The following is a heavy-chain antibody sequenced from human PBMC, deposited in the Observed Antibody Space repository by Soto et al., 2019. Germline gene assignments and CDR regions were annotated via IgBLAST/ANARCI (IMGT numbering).Heavy chain of an antibody. Sequence: EVHLLESGGGLVQPGGSLRLSCAVSGITLSDCAMTWVRQAPGKGLEWVSVVSGDGTTIYYADSVKGRFTISRDTSKNTVSLLMNGLRAEDTAIYYCAKPAGLTGTTFVWDAFDIWGQGTLVTVSS. CDR2: VSGDGTTI. J-gene: IGHJ3*02. V-gene: IGHV3-23*01. CDR1: GITLSDCA. CDR3: AKPAGLTGTTFVWDAFDI. D-gene: IGHD1-20*01.